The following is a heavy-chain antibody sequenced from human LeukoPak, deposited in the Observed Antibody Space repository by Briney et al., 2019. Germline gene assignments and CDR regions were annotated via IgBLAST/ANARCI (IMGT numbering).Heavy chain of an antibody. V-gene: IGHV4-34*01. Sequence: SETLSLTCAVYGVSFSGYYWSWVRQPPGKGLEWVGEINHSGSTNYNPSLKSRVTISVDTSKNQCSLKLSSVTAADTAVYYCARGVGYCSGGSCYPDYFDYWGQGTLVTVSS. CDR1: GVSFSGYY. CDR2: INHSGST. CDR3: ARGVGYCSGGSCYPDYFDY. D-gene: IGHD2-15*01. J-gene: IGHJ4*02.